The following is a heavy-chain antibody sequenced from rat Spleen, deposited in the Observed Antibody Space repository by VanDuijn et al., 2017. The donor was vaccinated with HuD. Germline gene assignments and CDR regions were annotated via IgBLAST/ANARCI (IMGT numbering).Heavy chain of an antibody. J-gene: IGHJ2*01. CDR3: ARRRGQVYNNYFDY. V-gene: IGHV3-1*01. CDR2: ISYSGSS. CDR1: GYSITSNY. D-gene: IGHD1-10*01. Sequence: EVQLQESGPGLVKPSQSISLTCSVTGYSITSNYWGWIRKFPGNEMEWIGHISYSGSSNYHPSLKSRISITRDTSKNQFFLQLNSVTTEDTATYYCARRRGQVYNNYFDYWGQGVMVTVSS.